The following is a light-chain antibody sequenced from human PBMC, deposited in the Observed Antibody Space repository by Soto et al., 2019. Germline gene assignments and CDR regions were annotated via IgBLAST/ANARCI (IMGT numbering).Light chain of an antibody. V-gene: IGLV2-14*01. CDR1: SSDVGGYNY. Sequence: QSALTQPASVSGSPGQSITISCTGTSSDVGGYNYVSWYQQHPGKAPKLVIYEVTNRPSGVSNRFSGSKSANTASLTISGLQAEDEADYYCSSYTSSSTPVVFGGGTKLTV. CDR2: EVT. J-gene: IGLJ2*01. CDR3: SSYTSSSTPVV.